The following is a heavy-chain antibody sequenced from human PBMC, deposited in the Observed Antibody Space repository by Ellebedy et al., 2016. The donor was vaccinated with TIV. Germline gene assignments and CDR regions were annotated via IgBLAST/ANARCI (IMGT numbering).Heavy chain of an antibody. V-gene: IGHV4-59*01. Sequence: MPSETLSLTCSIPGGSISSYHWSWIRQPPGRGLEWIGDIYYSGSTKNNPSLRGRVTISVDTSKNQFSLKLSSVTAADTAFYYCARARSSWEYFFDYWGQGALVTVSS. CDR2: IYYSGST. J-gene: IGHJ4*02. CDR3: ARARSSWEYFFDY. CDR1: GGSISSYH. D-gene: IGHD6-13*01.